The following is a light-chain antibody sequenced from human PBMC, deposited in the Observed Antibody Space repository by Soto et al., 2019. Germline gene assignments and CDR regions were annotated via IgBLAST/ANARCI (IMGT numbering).Light chain of an antibody. CDR1: QSVSSF. CDR2: DIS. Sequence: VLTQSPATLSLSPGERATLSGRACQSVSSFLAWYQQKPGQAPRLVIYDISHRATGIPARFSGSGSGTDFTLTISSLEPEDFAVYYCQVRSNWRYTFGQGTRLEIK. J-gene: IGKJ5*01. CDR3: QVRSNWRYT. V-gene: IGKV3-11*01.